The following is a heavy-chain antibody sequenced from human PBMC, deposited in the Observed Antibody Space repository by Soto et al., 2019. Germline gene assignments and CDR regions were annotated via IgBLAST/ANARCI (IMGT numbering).Heavy chain of an antibody. V-gene: IGHV1-3*01. CDR1: GYTFTSYA. CDR2: INAGNGNT. CDR3: ARAGGYGDYGHFDY. Sequence: GASVKVSCKASGYTFTSYAMHWVRQAPGQRLEWMGWINAGNGNTKYSQKFQGRVTITRDTSASTAYMELSSLRSEDTAVYYCARAGGYGDYGHFDYWGQGTLVTVSS. J-gene: IGHJ4*02. D-gene: IGHD4-17*01.